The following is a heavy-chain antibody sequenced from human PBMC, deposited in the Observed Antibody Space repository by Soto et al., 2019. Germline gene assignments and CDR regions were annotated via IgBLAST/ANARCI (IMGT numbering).Heavy chain of an antibody. Sequence: SVKVSCTASGSTFTSYYMHWVRQAPGKGLEWVAVIWYDGNNKYYADSVMGRFTISRDNSNNTLYVQMTSLRAEDTAVYYCARGLHSLFDYWGQGTLVTVSS. J-gene: IGHJ4*02. V-gene: IGHV3-33*08. D-gene: IGHD2-21*01. CDR1: GSTFTSYY. CDR2: IWYDGNNK. CDR3: ARGLHSLFDY.